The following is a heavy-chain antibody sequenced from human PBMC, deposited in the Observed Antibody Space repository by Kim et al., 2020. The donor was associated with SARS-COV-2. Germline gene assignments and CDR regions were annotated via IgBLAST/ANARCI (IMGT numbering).Heavy chain of an antibody. Sequence: GGSLRLSCAASGFTFSSYAMHWVRQAPGKGLEWVAFISYDGRNKHYIDSVKGRFTISRDNSKNTVYLQMNSLRAEDTAVYYCASEIAAAEFDYWGQGTLVTVSS. CDR3: ASEIAAAEFDY. D-gene: IGHD6-25*01. V-gene: IGHV3-30-3*01. J-gene: IGHJ4*02. CDR2: ISYDGRNK. CDR1: GFTFSSYA.